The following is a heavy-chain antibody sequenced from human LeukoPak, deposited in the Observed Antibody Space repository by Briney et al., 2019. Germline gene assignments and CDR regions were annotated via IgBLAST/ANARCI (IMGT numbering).Heavy chain of an antibody. Sequence: GESLKISCKGSGFNFTSYWIGWVRQMPGKGLEWMGWINPNSGGTNYAQKFQGRVTMTRDTSISTAYMELSRLRSDDTAVYYCARASHRHSSGWYLSHGYWGQGTLVTVSS. J-gene: IGHJ4*02. V-gene: IGHV1-2*02. CDR2: INPNSGGT. CDR1: GFNFTSYW. D-gene: IGHD6-19*01. CDR3: ARASHRHSSGWYLSHGY.